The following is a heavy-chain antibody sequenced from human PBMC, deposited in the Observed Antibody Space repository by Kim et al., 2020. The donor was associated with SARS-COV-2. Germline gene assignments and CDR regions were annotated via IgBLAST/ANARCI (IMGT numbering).Heavy chain of an antibody. CDR2: IYYSGST. CDR1: GGSISSYY. CDR3: ARGPRYCSSTSCYKGYYYYYGMDV. D-gene: IGHD2-2*01. J-gene: IGHJ6*02. V-gene: IGHV4-59*13. Sequence: SETLSLTCTVSGGSISSYYWSWIRQPPGKGLEWIGYIYYSGSTNYNPSLKSRVTISVDTSKNQFSLKLSSVTAADTAVYYCARGPRYCSSTSCYKGYYYYYGMDVWGQGTTVTVSS.